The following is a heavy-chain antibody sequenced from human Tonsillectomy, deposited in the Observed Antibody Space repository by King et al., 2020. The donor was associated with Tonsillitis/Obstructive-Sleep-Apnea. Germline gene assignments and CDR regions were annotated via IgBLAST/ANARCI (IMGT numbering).Heavy chain of an antibody. Sequence: QLQESGPGLVKPSETLSLPCTVSGGSISSYYWSWIRQPPGKGLEGIGYIYYSGSTNYNPSLKSRVTISLDTSKNRFSLTLSSVAAADTAVYYCARVSAVAGRFYFDSWGQGTLVTVSS. CDR2: IYYSGST. CDR1: GGSISSYY. V-gene: IGHV4-59*01. CDR3: ARVSAVAGRFYFDS. D-gene: IGHD6-19*01. J-gene: IGHJ4*02.